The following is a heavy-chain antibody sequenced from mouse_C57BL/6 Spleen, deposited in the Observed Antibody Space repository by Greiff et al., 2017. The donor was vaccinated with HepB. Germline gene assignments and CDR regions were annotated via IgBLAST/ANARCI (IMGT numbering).Heavy chain of an antibody. Sequence: VQLQQSGPELVKPGASVKISCKASGYSFTSYYIHWVKQRPGQGLEWIGWIYPGSGNTKYNEKFKGKATLTADTSSSTAYMQLSSLTSEDSAVYYSAGYYSNYYGGIFAYWGQGTLVTVSA. CDR2: IYPGSGNT. D-gene: IGHD2-5*01. J-gene: IGHJ3*01. CDR3: AGYYSNYYGGIFAY. CDR1: GYSFTSYY. V-gene: IGHV1-66*01.